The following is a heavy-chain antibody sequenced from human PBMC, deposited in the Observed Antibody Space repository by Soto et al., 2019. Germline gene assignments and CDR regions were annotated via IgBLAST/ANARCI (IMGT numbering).Heavy chain of an antibody. J-gene: IGHJ4*02. V-gene: IGHV3-7*01. Sequence: EVQLVESGGGLVQPGGSLRLSCVASGFTFSSYWVSWARQAPGKGLEWVANIAPDGSQKNYVDSVKGRFTISRDNAKNSLYLQMNSLRVEDTAVYYCARGPIGWSQGTLVTVSS. CDR3: ARGPIG. D-gene: IGHD2-15*01. CDR1: GFTFSSYW. CDR2: IAPDGSQK.